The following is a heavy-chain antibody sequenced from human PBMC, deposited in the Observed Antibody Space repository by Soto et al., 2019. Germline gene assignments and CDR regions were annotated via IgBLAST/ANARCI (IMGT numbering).Heavy chain of an antibody. J-gene: IGHJ6*02. CDR3: ARGTNCTNGVCYPYYYYGMDV. Sequence: PGGSLRLSCAASGFTFSSYAMHWVRQAPGKGLEWVAVISYDGSNKYYADSVKGRFTISRDNSKNTLYLQMNSLRAEDTAVYYCARGTNCTNGVCYPYYYYGMDVWGQGTTVTVSS. CDR2: ISYDGSNK. CDR1: GFTFSSYA. V-gene: IGHV3-30-3*01. D-gene: IGHD2-8*01.